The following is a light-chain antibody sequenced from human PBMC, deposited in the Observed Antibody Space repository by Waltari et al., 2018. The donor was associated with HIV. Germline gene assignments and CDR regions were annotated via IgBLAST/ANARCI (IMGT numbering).Light chain of an antibody. CDR2: EDN. CDR1: HYPTNY. CDR3: YSTESNGNHRV. V-gene: IGLV3-10*01. Sequence: SSELTQPPSVSLSPGQTATTTCTGDHYPTNYAHRYQQKSGQAPVLVIYEDNKRPSGIPERFSGSSSGTMAILTISGAQVEDEADYYCYSTESNGNHRVFGGGTKLTVL. J-gene: IGLJ3*02.